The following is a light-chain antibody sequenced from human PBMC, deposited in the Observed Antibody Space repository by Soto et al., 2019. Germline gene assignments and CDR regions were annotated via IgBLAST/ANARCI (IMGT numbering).Light chain of an antibody. Sequence: QSVLTPPAYVSGSPGQSITISCTGTSSDVGGYKYVSWDQHHPGKAPKLMIYDVSNRPSGVSNRFSGTKSGNTASLTISGLQAEDEADYYCSAYTSSSTYVFGTGPKLTVL. CDR1: SSDVGGYKY. J-gene: IGLJ1*01. CDR2: DVS. CDR3: SAYTSSSTYV. V-gene: IGLV2-14*03.